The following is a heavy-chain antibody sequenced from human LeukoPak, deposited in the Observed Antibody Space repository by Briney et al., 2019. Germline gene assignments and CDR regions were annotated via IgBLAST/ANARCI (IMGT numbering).Heavy chain of an antibody. CDR1: GFSFSDYY. CDR3: ARGSTGAFDS. CDR2: ISSRSTYI. Sequence: GGSLRLSCTASGFSFSDYYMSWIRQAPGKGLEWISYISSRSTYISDADSVKGRFTISRDNAKNLLFLQMNSLRVEDTALYYCARGSTGAFDSWGQGILVTVSS. J-gene: IGHJ4*02. D-gene: IGHD2-2*01. V-gene: IGHV3-11*06.